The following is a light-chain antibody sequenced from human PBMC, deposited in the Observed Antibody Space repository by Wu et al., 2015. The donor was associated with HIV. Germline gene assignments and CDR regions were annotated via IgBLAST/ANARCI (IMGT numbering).Light chain of an antibody. Sequence: DIVLTQSPATLSLSPGERATLSCRASHSINNYLAWYQQKPGQAPRLLIYDASTWATGIPARFTGSGSGTDFTLTISSLEPEDFAVYYCQQRSNWPLTFGGGTKVEI. J-gene: IGKJ4*01. CDR3: QQRSNWPLT. CDR1: HSINNY. V-gene: IGKV3-11*01. CDR2: DAS.